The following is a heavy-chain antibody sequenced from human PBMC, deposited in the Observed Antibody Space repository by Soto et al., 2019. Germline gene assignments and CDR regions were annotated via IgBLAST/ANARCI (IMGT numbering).Heavy chain of an antibody. D-gene: IGHD6-13*01. Sequence: SQSRSLTWALAAHFISSGFSYWDWIRHTPGKGLEWLGSTYQSGSIYYNPSLKSRGSMSVDTSKNQLSLELSSVTAAETAVYYCARYGYSYSARFFDKWGQGTRVPVSS. J-gene: IGHJ4*02. V-gene: IGHV4-38-2*01. CDR1: AHFISSGFSY. CDR2: TYQSGSI. CDR3: ARYGYSYSARFFDK.